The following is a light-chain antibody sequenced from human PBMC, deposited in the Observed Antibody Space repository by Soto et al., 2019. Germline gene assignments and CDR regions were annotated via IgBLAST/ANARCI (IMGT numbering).Light chain of an antibody. CDR1: QSASSY. Sequence: ESVLTQSPATLSLSPGERATLSCRASQSASSYLVWYQQKSGQAPRLLIYAASNRAPGIPARFSGSGSGTDFILTISSLEPENFAVYYCQQRSNWVTFGQGTKVEIK. CDR2: AAS. CDR3: QQRSNWVT. V-gene: IGKV3-11*01. J-gene: IGKJ1*01.